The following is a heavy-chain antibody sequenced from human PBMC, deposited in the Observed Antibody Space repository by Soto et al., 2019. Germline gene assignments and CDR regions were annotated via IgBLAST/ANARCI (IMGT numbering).Heavy chain of an antibody. V-gene: IGHV4-4*07. J-gene: IGHJ1*01. CDR3: ARAFHCNYCFACFESLEQ. CDR1: SDSISGLY. Sequence: SDTLSLTSTVASDSISGLYWTWRLQPAGKGVELIGRIYSSGETNYNPSLTGLVIMSLDTSKNQFSLNLTSLTAADTAVYYCARAFHCNYCFACFESLEQWG. CDR2: IYSSGET. D-gene: IGHD1-7*01.